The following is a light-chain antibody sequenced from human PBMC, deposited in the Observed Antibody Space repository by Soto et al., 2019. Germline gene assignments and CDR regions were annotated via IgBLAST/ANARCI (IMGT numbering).Light chain of an antibody. CDR3: QQLNGYLELT. CDR2: GAF. Sequence: IQMTQSPSSLSASVGDRVTITCRASQGIRNDLGWYQQKPGNAPKLLIYGAFNLQTGVPSRFSGSGFGTDFTLTISSLQPEDFATYYCQQLNGYLELTFGGGTKVDIK. V-gene: IGKV1-17*01. CDR1: QGIRND. J-gene: IGKJ4*01.